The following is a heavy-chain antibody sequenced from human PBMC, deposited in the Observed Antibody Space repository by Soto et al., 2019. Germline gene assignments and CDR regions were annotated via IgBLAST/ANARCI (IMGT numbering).Heavy chain of an antibody. CDR2: MNPNSGET. Sequence: QEQLVQSGAEVKKPGASVKVSCMTSGYTFTDYDINWVRQATGQGLEWIGWMNPNSGETGYAQKFQGRVNMTRSLSLSTAYLELSSLTSDDTAIYFCARVAVAARPRWYNWFDPWGQGTLVTVSS. V-gene: IGHV1-8*01. CDR1: GYTFTDYD. D-gene: IGHD2-15*01. J-gene: IGHJ5*02. CDR3: ARVAVAARPRWYNWFDP.